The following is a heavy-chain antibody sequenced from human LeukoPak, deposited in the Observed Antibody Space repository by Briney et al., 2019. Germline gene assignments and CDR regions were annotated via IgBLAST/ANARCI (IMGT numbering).Heavy chain of an antibody. CDR2: ISYDGSNK. CDR1: GFTFSSYA. Sequence: GGSLRLSCAASGFTFSSYAMHWVRQAPGKGLEWVAVISYDGSNKYYADSVKGRFTISRDNSKNTLYLQMNSLRAEDTAVYYCSINYYYYGMDVWGKGTTVTVSS. J-gene: IGHJ6*04. CDR3: SINYYYYGMDV. V-gene: IGHV3-30*04.